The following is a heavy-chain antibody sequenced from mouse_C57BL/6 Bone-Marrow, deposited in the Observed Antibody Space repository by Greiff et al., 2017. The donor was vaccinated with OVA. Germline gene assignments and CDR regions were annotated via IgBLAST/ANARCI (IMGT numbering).Heavy chain of an antibody. CDR1: GYAFSSSW. V-gene: IGHV1-82*01. J-gene: IGHJ2*01. CDR2: IYPGDGDT. D-gene: IGHD1-1*01. Sequence: VHLVASGPELVKPGASVKISCKASGYAFSSSWMNWVKQRPGKGLEWIGRIYPGDGDTNYNGKFKGKATLTADKSSSTVYMQLSSLTSEDSAVYFCARSPYYGSSLYYFDDWGQGTTRTVSS. CDR3: ARSPYYGSSLYYFDD.